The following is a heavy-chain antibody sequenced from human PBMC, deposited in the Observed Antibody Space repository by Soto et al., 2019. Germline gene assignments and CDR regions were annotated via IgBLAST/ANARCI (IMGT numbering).Heavy chain of an antibody. CDR1: GGSISSSSHY. J-gene: IGHJ4*02. Sequence: SETLSLTCTVSGGSISSSSHYWGWIRQTPGKGLEWIGCIYYSENTYYNPSLKSRVAISVDTSKNQVSLRLSSVTAADTAVYYCARHDYYDSSGYYSHFHNWGQGALVTVSS. CDR2: IYYSENT. V-gene: IGHV4-39*01. CDR3: ARHDYYDSSGYYSHFHN. D-gene: IGHD3-22*01.